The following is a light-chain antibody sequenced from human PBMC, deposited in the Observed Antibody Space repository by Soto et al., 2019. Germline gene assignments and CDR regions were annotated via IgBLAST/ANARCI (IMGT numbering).Light chain of an antibody. CDR3: QQYNNWPGT. Sequence: EIELTQSPSTLSLSPGGSATLSCRASQSVSSNLAWYQQKPGQAPKLLIQRASTRATGIPARFSGSGSGTELTLTISSLQSEDVAVYFGQQYNNWPGTFGQGTKVDI. CDR1: QSVSSN. J-gene: IGKJ1*01. CDR2: RAS. V-gene: IGKV3-15*01.